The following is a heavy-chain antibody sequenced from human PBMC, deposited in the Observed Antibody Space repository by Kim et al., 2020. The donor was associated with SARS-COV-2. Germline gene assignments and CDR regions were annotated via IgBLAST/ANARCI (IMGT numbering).Heavy chain of an antibody. V-gene: IGHV3-7*01. Sequence: KDYGASGKGRCLISKDTAENSLYLQMNSLRAEDTAVYYCARDRPGAAPRYWGQGTLVTVSS. CDR2: K. D-gene: IGHD3-10*01. CDR3: ARDRPGAAPRY. J-gene: IGHJ4*02.